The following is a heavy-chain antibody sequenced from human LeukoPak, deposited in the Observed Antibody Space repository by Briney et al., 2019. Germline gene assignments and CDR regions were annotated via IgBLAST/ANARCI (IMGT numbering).Heavy chain of an antibody. V-gene: IGHV4-39*01. D-gene: IGHD6-13*01. J-gene: IGHJ3*02. CDR2: IYYSGST. CDR1: GGSISSSSYY. Sequence: SETLSLTCTVSGGSISSSSYYGGWIRQPPGKGLEWIGSIYYSGSTYYNPSLKSRVTISVDTSKNQFSLKLSSVTAADTAVYYCAWGWAAGVDAFDIWGQGTMVTVSS. CDR3: AWGWAAGVDAFDI.